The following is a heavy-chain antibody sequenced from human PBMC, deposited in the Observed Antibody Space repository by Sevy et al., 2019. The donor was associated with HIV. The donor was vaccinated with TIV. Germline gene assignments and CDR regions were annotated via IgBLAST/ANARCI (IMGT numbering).Heavy chain of an antibody. D-gene: IGHD1-26*01. V-gene: IGHV3-15*07. Sequence: GGSLRLSCAASGFTFSNAWMNWVRQAPGKGLEWVGRIKSKTDGGTTDYAAPVKGRFTISRDDSKNTLYLRMNSLRTEDTAVYYCTTGGSGSYYDVLFYYYGMDVWGQWTTVTVSS. CDR3: TTGGSGSYYDVLFYYYGMDV. CDR1: GFTFSNAW. CDR2: IKSKTDGGTT. J-gene: IGHJ6*02.